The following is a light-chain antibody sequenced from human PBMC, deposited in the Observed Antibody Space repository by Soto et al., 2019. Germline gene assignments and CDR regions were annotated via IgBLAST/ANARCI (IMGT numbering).Light chain of an antibody. V-gene: IGKV4-1*01. CDR3: QRYNNWPLT. Sequence: DIVMTQSPDSLAVSLGERATITCRSSQSLLYSSNNKNYLSWYQQKPGQAPKLLISWASTRESGVPDRFSGSRSGTEFTLTINSLQSEDFAVYYCQRYNNWPLTFGGGTKVENK. CDR2: WAS. CDR1: QSLLYSSNNKNY. J-gene: IGKJ4*01.